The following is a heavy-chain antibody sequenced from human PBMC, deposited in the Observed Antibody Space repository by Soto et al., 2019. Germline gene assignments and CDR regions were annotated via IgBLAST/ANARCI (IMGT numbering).Heavy chain of an antibody. CDR1: GFTFSSYW. V-gene: IGHV3-74*01. D-gene: IGHD2-15*01. J-gene: IGHJ4*02. Sequence: EVQLVESGGALVQPGGSLRLSCAASGFTFSSYWMHWVRQAPGKGLVWVSRINSDGSSTSYADSVKGRFTISRDNAKSTLDQQVNSLRAEDTAVYYCAITSLVVAASTRADYRGQGTLVTLSS. CDR3: AITSLVVAASTRADY. CDR2: INSDGSST.